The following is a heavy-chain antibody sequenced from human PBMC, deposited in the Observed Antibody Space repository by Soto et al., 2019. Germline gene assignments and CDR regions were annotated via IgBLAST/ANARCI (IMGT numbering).Heavy chain of an antibody. Sequence: PGGSLRLSCAASGFTFSDYYMSWIRQAPGKGLEWVSYISSSGSTIYYADSVKGRFTISRDNAKNSLYLQMNSLRAEDTAVYYCAKDRMGYNSVWDPFDVWGQGTLVTV. D-gene: IGHD1-26*01. J-gene: IGHJ3*01. CDR1: GFTFSDYY. V-gene: IGHV3-11*01. CDR2: ISSSGSTI. CDR3: AKDRMGYNSVWDPFDV.